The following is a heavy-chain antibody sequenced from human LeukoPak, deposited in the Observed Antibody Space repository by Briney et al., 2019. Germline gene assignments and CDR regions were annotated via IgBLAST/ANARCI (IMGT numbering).Heavy chain of an antibody. V-gene: IGHV4-38-2*02. CDR3: ARDGSLYSTNFDY. J-gene: IGHJ4*02. D-gene: IGHD6-13*01. CDR1: GYSINSGYY. Sequence: SETLSLTCTVSGYSINSGYYWGWIRQPPGKGLEWIGSIYHSGSTYYNPSLKSRVTISVDTSKNQFSLKLSSVTAADTAVYYCARDGSLYSTNFDYWGQGTLVTVSS. CDR2: IYHSGST.